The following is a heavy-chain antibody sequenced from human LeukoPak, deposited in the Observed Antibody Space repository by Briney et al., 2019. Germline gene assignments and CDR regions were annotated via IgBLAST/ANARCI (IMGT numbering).Heavy chain of an antibody. D-gene: IGHD3-10*01. CDR2: ISSNGGST. Sequence: PGRSLRLSCAASGFTFSSYAMHWVRQAAGKGLEYVSAISSNGGSTYYANSVKGRFTISRDNSKNTLYLQMGSLRAEDMAVYYCARGGITKFDYWGQGTLVIVSS. J-gene: IGHJ4*02. CDR1: GFTFSSYA. V-gene: IGHV3-64*01. CDR3: ARGGITKFDY.